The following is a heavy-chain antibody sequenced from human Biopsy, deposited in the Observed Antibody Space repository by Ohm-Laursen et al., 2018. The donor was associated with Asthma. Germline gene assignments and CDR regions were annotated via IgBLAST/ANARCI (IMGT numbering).Heavy chain of an antibody. D-gene: IGHD5-24*01. CDR2: ISYDGSTK. CDR3: ARDMNRDGWYFDY. J-gene: IGHJ4*02. V-gene: IGHV3-30*03. Sequence: RSLRLSCAASGFSFSEFVMHWVRQAPGKGLEWVAVISYDGSTKYYADSVKGRFTISRDNSKNTLYLQMNSLRGDDTAVYYCARDMNRDGWYFDYWGQGTLVTVSS. CDR1: GFSFSEFV.